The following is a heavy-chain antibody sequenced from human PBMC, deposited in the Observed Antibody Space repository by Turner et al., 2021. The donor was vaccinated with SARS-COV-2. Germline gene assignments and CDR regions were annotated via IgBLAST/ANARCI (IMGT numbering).Heavy chain of an antibody. D-gene: IGHD6-13*01. CDR1: GFICSSYW. CDR3: ARVPSSSWYFDY. Sequence: EVQLVESGGGMVKPGGYLRLPCAGSGFICSSYWMSWVRQAPGKGLEWVANIKQDGSEKYYVDSVKGRFTISRDNAKNSLYLQMNSLRAEDTAVYYCARVPSSSWYFDYWGQGTLVTVSS. V-gene: IGHV3-7*01. CDR2: IKQDGSEK. J-gene: IGHJ4*02.